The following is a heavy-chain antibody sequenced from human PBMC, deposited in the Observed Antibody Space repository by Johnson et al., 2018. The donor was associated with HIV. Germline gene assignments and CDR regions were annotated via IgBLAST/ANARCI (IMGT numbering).Heavy chain of an antibody. V-gene: IGHV3-30*02. J-gene: IGHJ3*02. D-gene: IGHD3-22*01. CDR2: IRYDGSNK. CDR3: AKDPYDSSGYRRDAFDI. CDR1: GFTFSSYG. Sequence: QVQLVESGGGVVQPGGSLRLSCAASGFTFSSYGMHWVRQAPGQGLAGVAFIRYDGSNKYYADSVKGRLTVSRDNFKNTLYLQMNSLRAEDTAVYYCAKDPYDSSGYRRDAFDIWGQGTMVTVSS.